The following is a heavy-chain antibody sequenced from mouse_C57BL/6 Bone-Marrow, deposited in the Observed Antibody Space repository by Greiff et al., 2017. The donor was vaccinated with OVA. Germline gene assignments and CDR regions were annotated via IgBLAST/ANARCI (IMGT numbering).Heavy chain of an antibody. CDR1: GYTFTSYW. D-gene: IGHD2-10*02. CDR3: ARRVWQYWYFDV. CDR2: IDPSDSET. J-gene: IGHJ1*03. Sequence: QQSCKASGYTFTSYWMHWVKQRPIQGLEWIGNIDPSDSETHYNQKFKDKATLTVDKSSSTAYMQLSSLTSEDSAVYYCARRVWQYWYFDVWGTGTTVTVSS. V-gene: IGHV1-52*01.